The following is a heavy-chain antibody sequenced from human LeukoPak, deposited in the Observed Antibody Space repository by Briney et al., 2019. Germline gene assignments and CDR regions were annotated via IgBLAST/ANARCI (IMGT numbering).Heavy chain of an antibody. CDR2: IYYSGST. J-gene: IGHJ4*02. Sequence: SETLSLTCTVSGGSISSSSYYWGWIRQPPGKGLEWIGSIYYSGSTYYNPSLKSRVTISVDTSKNQFSLKLSSVTAADTAVYYCARVYHDILTGHDYFDYWGQGTLVTVSS. D-gene: IGHD3-9*01. V-gene: IGHV4-39*07. CDR3: ARVYHDILTGHDYFDY. CDR1: GGSISSSSYY.